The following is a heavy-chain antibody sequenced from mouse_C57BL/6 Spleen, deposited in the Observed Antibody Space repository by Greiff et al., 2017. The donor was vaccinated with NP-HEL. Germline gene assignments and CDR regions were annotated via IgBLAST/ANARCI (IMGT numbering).Heavy chain of an antibody. J-gene: IGHJ4*01. D-gene: IGHD1-1*01. CDR1: GYTFTSYT. Sequence: VKVVESGAELARPGASVKMSCKASGYTFTSYTMHWVKQRPGQGLEWIGYINPSSGYTKYNQKFKDKATLTADKSSSTAYMQLSSLTSEDSAVYYCAREKVYYGSSSYAMDYWGQGTSVTVSS. V-gene: IGHV1-4*01. CDR3: AREKVYYGSSSYAMDY. CDR2: INPSSGYT.